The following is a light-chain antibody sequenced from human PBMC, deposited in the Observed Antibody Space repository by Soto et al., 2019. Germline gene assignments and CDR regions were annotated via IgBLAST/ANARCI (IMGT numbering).Light chain of an antibody. CDR2: DAS. V-gene: IGKV1-5*01. CDR1: QSINTW. J-gene: IGKJ5*01. Sequence: DIQMTQSPSTLSASVVDRVTITFRSSQSINTWLAWYQQKPGKAPMVLIYDASNLESGVPSRFSGSGSGTEITLTINSLQPDDFATYYCQQYITYPTFGQGTRLENK. CDR3: QQYITYPT.